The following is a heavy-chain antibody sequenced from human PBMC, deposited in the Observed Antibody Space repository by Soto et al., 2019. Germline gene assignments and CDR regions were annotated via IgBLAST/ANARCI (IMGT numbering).Heavy chain of an antibody. CDR2: INNDGSTT. V-gene: IGHV3-74*01. J-gene: IGHJ4*02. D-gene: IGHD6-25*01. Sequence: EVQLVESGGGLVQPGGSLRLSCEVSGFSFSNYWMHWVRQAPGKGMVWVSRINNDGSTTRAADSVKGRFTISRDNAKTTRYLQINSLRAEDTAVYCCESDGDGGIPLDHWGRGALRTVS. CDR3: ESDGDGGIPLDH. CDR1: GFSFSNYW.